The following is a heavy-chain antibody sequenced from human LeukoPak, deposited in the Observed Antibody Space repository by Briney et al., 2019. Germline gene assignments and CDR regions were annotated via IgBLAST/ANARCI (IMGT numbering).Heavy chain of an antibody. CDR1: GYTLTELP. J-gene: IGHJ5*02. CDR3: ATENIAAAELANWFDP. V-gene: IGHV1-24*01. D-gene: IGHD6-13*01. Sequence: ASVKVSCKVSGYTLTELPMHWVRQAPGKGLEWMGGFDPEDGETIYAQKFQGRVTMTEDTSTDTAYMELSSLRSEDTAVYYCATENIAAAELANWFDPWGQGTLVTVSS. CDR2: FDPEDGET.